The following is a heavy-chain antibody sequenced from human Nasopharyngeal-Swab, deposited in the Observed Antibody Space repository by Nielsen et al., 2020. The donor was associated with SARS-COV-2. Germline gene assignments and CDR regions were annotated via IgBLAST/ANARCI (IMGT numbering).Heavy chain of an antibody. J-gene: IGHJ3*02. V-gene: IGHV1-69*13. CDR1: LGTLSSYA. D-gene: IGHD4-17*01. CDR2: NIPIFGTA. CDR3: ARELRGAFDI. Sequence: SVKVSCKASLGTLSSYAISWLRQAPGQGLEWMGGNIPIFGTANYGQKFQGRVTITADESTSTAYMELSSLRSEDTAVYYCARELRGAFDIWGQGTMVTVSS.